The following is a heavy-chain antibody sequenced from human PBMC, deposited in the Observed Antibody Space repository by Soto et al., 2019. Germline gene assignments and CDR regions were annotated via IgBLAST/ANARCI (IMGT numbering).Heavy chain of an antibody. Sequence: PSETLSLTCTVSGGSMSNYCWSWIRQPPGKGLEWIAYISYTGITNYNPSLRSRVTTSVDTSKNQFSLKLSSVTAADTAVYYCTRVSGTVPTAVIFDYWGQGNLVAGS. D-gene: IGHD2-2*01. CDR2: ISYTGIT. J-gene: IGHJ4*02. CDR3: TRVSGTVPTAVIFDY. V-gene: IGHV4-59*01. CDR1: GGSMSNYC.